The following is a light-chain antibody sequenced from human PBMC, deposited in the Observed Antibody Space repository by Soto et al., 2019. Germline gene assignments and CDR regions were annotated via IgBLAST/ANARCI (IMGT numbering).Light chain of an antibody. Sequence: DLQLTQSPSFLSASVGDRVTITCRASQGISSNLAWYQQNPGKPPKLLIYAASTLQSGVPSRFSGSGSGTEFTLTISSLQPEDFATYYCQQLNNYPRALTFGGGTKVDIK. CDR2: AAS. J-gene: IGKJ4*01. CDR1: QGISSN. V-gene: IGKV1-9*01. CDR3: QQLNNYPRALT.